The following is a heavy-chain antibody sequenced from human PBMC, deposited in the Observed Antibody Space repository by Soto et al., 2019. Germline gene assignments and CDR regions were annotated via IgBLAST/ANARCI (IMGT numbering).Heavy chain of an antibody. CDR1: GYTFTVYY. CDR2: INPNSGGT. V-gene: IGHV1-2*04. Sequence: QVQLVQSGAEVKKPGASVKVSCKASGYTFTVYYMHWVRQAPGQGLEWMGWINPNSGGTNYAQKFQGWVTMTRDTSISTAYMELSRLRSGDTAVYYCARDGGYGDYYFDYWGQGTLVTVSS. D-gene: IGHD4-17*01. CDR3: ARDGGYGDYYFDY. J-gene: IGHJ4*02.